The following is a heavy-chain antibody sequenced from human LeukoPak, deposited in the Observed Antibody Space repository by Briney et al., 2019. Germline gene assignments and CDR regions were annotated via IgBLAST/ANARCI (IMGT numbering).Heavy chain of an antibody. D-gene: IGHD3-3*01. Sequence: GGSLRLSCVASGFTFSDYAMNWVRQAPGKGLEWVSTFKTKYHQVYYADSVKGRFTISRDNSKNTLYLQMNSLRAEDTAVYYCARAYYDFWSGYFDPWGQGTLVTVSS. V-gene: IGHV3-23*01. J-gene: IGHJ5*02. CDR3: ARAYYDFWSGYFDP. CDR1: GFTFSDYA. CDR2: FKTKYHQV.